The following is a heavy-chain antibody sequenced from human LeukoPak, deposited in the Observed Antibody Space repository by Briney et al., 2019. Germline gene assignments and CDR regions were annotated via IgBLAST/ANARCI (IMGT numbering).Heavy chain of an antibody. CDR1: GYTFSTFP. CDR3: ASLLRGYSYGGVDY. D-gene: IGHD5-18*01. J-gene: IGHJ4*02. CDR2: INPNSGGT. V-gene: IGHV1-2*06. Sequence: ASVKVSCKASGYTFSTFPINWVRQAPGQGLEWMGRINPNSGGTNYAQKFQGRVTMTRDTSISTAYMELSRLRSDDTAVYYCASLLRGYSYGGVDYWGQGTLVTVSS.